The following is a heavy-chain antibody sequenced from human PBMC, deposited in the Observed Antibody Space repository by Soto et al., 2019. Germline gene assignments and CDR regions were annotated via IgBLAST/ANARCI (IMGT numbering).Heavy chain of an antibody. CDR2: ISDSGGVI. CDR1: GFTFKNYA. Sequence: HPGGSLRLSCVASGFTFKNYAMMWVREVPGKGLEWGSGISDSGGVIFYADAVRGWLTISRDNSKNTLYLQMNSVRAADTALYSCAKCVHFDMLTAQGGFDPWGQGTLVTVSS. J-gene: IGHJ5*02. V-gene: IGHV3-23*01. CDR3: AKCVHFDMLTAQGGFDP. D-gene: IGHD3-9*01.